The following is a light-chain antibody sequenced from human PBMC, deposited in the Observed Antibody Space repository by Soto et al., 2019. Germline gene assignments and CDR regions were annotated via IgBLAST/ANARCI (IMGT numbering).Light chain of an antibody. CDR2: EGS. Sequence: DIQMTQSPSTLSASVGDRVTITCRASQSVSNWLAWYRQKPGEAPKLLIYEGSTLERGVPSRFSGSGSGTXXXLTXXXLXPDDFATFYCQQYHTYSRTFGQGTKVEVK. CDR1: QSVSNW. J-gene: IGKJ1*01. CDR3: QQYHTYSRT. V-gene: IGKV1-5*03.